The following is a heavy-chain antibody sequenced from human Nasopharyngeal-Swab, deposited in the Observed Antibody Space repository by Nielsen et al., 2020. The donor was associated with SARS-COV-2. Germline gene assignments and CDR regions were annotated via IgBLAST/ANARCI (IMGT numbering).Heavy chain of an antibody. J-gene: IGHJ5*02. CDR2: IYYSGST. CDR3: ARDAGYGSGTGVDP. V-gene: IGHV4-59*01. Sequence: SETLSLTCTVSGGSISSYYWSWIRQPPGKGLEWIGYIYYSGSTYYNPSLKSRVTISVDTSKNQFSLKLSSVTAADTAVYYCARDAGYGSGTGVDPWGQGTLVTVSS. D-gene: IGHD3-10*01. CDR1: GGSISSYY.